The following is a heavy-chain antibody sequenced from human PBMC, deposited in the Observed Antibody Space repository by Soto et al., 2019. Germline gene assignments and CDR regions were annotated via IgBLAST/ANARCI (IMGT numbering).Heavy chain of an antibody. D-gene: IGHD4-17*01. CDR3: ARYNDYPNWFDP. J-gene: IGHJ5*02. CDR2: IYYSGST. CDR1: GGSISSSIYY. Sequence: PSETLSLTCTVSGGSISSSIYYWGWIRQPPGKGLEWIGRIYYSGSTYYNTSLKSRVTISVDTSKNQFSLKLSSVTAADTAVYYCARYNDYPNWFDPWGQGTLVTVS. V-gene: IGHV4-39*01.